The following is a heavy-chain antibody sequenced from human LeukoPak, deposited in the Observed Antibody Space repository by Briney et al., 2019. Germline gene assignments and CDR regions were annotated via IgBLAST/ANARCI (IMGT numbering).Heavy chain of an antibody. CDR2: INPNSGGT. J-gene: IGHJ4*02. D-gene: IGHD2-15*01. CDR1: GYTFTDYY. CDR3: ARGGIVVVVAATPAGTQTHDY. Sequence: ASVKVSFKASGYTFTDYYMHWVRQAPGQGLEWMGWINPNSGGTNYAQKFQGRVTMTRDTSISTAYMELSRLRSDDTAVYYCARGGIVVVVAATPAGTQTHDYWGQGTLVTVSS. V-gene: IGHV1-2*02.